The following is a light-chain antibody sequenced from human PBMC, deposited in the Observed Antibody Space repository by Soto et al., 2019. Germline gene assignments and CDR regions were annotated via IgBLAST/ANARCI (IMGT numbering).Light chain of an antibody. V-gene: IGKV3-11*01. Sequence: EIVMTQSPATLSVSPGERATLSCRASQSVSSNLAWYQQKPGQAPRLLVYGASNRATGIPARFSGSGSGTDFTLTISSLEPEDFAVYYCQQRSTFGQGTRLEI. J-gene: IGKJ5*01. CDR1: QSVSSN. CDR2: GAS. CDR3: QQRST.